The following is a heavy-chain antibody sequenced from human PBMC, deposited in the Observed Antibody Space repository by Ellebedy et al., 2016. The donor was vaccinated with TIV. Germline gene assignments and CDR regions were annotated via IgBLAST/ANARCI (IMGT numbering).Heavy chain of an antibody. D-gene: IGHD3-10*02. Sequence: MPSETLSLTCTVSGASITSSTYYWGWIRQPPGKGLEWIGSVFSNGSTYDNPSLKSRVTMSVDTSMNQFSLSLSSVTAADTSLYYCARLRRNLYMFGPIAVNYAFYIWGQGTMVSVSS. CDR1: GASITSSTYY. CDR3: ARLRRNLYMFGPIAVNYAFYI. J-gene: IGHJ3*02. V-gene: IGHV4-39*01. CDR2: VFSNGST.